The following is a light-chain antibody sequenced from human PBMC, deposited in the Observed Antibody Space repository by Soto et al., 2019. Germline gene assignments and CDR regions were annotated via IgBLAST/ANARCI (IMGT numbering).Light chain of an antibody. Sequence: EIGMTQSPVTLYVAPEERATLSCRASQNISNNLAWYQQRLGQPPRRLIYGASTRATGVPARFGGSGSGTEFTLTISSLQSDDFAVYYCQEYHKWPFYTFGQGTKLELK. CDR3: QEYHKWPFYT. J-gene: IGKJ2*01. CDR2: GAS. V-gene: IGKV3-15*01. CDR1: QNISNN.